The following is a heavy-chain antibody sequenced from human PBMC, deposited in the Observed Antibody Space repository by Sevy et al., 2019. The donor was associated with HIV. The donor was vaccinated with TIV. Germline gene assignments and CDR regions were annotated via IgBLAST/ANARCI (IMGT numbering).Heavy chain of an antibody. CDR3: AKEGGSGWYGD. V-gene: IGHV3-23*01. CDR1: KFTFTSYG. D-gene: IGHD6-19*01. CDR2: ISASGGSK. Sequence: GGSLRPSWPAPKFTFTSYGMSWVRQAPGKGLEWVSGISASGGSKYYADSVKGRFTISRDNSKNTVYLQMNSLRAEDTAVYYCAKEGGSGWYGDWGQGTLVTVSS. J-gene: IGHJ4*02.